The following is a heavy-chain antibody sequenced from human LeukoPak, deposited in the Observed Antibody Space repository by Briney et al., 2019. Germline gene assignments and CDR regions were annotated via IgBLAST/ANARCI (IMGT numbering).Heavy chain of an antibody. CDR2: ISYDGSNK. CDR1: GFTFSSYA. J-gene: IGHJ4*02. CDR3: ARDWLPAAMLFNY. Sequence: GGSLRLSCAASGFTFSSYAMHWVRQAPGKGLEWVAVISYDGSNKYYADSVKGRFTISRDNSKNTLYLQMNSLRAEDTAVYYCARDWLPAAMLFNYWGQGTLVTVSS. D-gene: IGHD2-2*01. V-gene: IGHV3-30-3*01.